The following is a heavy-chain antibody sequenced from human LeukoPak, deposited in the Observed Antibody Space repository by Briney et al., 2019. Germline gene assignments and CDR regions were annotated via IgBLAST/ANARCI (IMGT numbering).Heavy chain of an antibody. CDR2: IYYSGST. J-gene: IGHJ4*02. Sequence: KTSETLSLTCTVSGGSISSYYWSWIRQPPGKGLEWIGYIYYSGSTNYNPSLKSRVTISVDTSKNQFSLKLSSVTAADTAVYYCARATGYMSYWGQGTLVTVSS. V-gene: IGHV4-59*01. CDR3: ARATGYMSY. D-gene: IGHD6-13*01. CDR1: GGSISSYY.